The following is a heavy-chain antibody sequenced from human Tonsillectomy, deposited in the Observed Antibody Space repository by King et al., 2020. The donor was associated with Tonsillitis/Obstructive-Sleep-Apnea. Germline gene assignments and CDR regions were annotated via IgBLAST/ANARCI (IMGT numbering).Heavy chain of an antibody. CDR2: INPSGGST. CDR3: ARALVGSAMLYYYYYLDV. Sequence: VQLVESGAEVKKPGASVKVSCKASGYTFTSYYMHWVRQAPGQGLEWMGIINPSGGSTSYAQQFQGRVTMTRDTSTSTVYMELSSLRSEDTAVYYCARALVGSAMLYYYYYLDVWGKGTTVTVSS. D-gene: IGHD5-18*01. V-gene: IGHV1-46*01. CDR1: GYTFTSYY. J-gene: IGHJ6*03.